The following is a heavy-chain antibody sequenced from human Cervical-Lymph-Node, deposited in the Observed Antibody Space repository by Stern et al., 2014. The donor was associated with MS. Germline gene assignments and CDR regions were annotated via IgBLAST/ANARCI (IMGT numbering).Heavy chain of an antibody. CDR2: INTNTGNP. D-gene: IGHD4-17*01. V-gene: IGHV7-4-1*02. J-gene: IGHJ4*02. Sequence: QVQLVQSGSELKKPGASVKVSCKASGYSFTHFALNWVRHAPGQGLQWMGWINTNTGNPSYAQAFTGRFVFSLDTSVSTAYLQISSLKAEDTAVYHCARDPHDYGDRFDYWGQGTLVTVSS. CDR3: ARDPHDYGDRFDY. CDR1: GYSFTHFA.